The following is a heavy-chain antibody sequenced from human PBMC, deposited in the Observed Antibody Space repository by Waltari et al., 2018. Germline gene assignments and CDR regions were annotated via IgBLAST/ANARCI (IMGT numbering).Heavy chain of an antibody. V-gene: IGHV4-34*01. J-gene: IGHJ5*02. Sequence: QVQLQQWGAGLLKPSETLSLTCAVYGGSFSGYYWSWIRQPTGKGLEWLGEIHHSGSTNYNPSLKSRVTISVDTSKNQFSLKLSSVTAADTAVYYCARGHRYCSSTSCRSLYNWFDPWGQGTLVTVSS. CDR1: GGSFSGYY. CDR3: ARGHRYCSSTSCRSLYNWFDP. D-gene: IGHD2-2*01. CDR2: IHHSGST.